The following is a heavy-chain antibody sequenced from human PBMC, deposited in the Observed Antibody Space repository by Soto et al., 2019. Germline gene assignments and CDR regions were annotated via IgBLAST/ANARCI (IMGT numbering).Heavy chain of an antibody. V-gene: IGHV5-10-1*01. CDR2: IDPVDSYA. CDR1: GFSSTNYW. Sequence: GESLKISCKGSGFSSTNYWISWVRQMPGKGLEWMGNIDPVDSYANYSPSFQGHVTFSVDTSISTAYLQWSSLKASDTAMYFCARIESIARNWFDPWGQGTLVTVSS. D-gene: IGHD6-13*01. CDR3: ARIESIARNWFDP. J-gene: IGHJ5*02.